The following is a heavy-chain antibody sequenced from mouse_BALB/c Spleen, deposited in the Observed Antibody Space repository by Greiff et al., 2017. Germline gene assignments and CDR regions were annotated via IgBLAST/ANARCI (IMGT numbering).Heavy chain of an antibody. CDR2: ISSGSSTI. CDR3: ARRRSYAMDY. CDR1: GFTFSSFG. V-gene: IGHV5-17*02. J-gene: IGHJ4*01. Sequence: EVQLVESGGGLVQPGGSRKLSCAASGFTFSSFGMHWVRQAPEKGLEWVAYISSGSSTIYYAETVKGRFTISRDNPKNTLFLQITSLRSEDTAMYYCARRRSYAMDYWGQGTSVTVSS.